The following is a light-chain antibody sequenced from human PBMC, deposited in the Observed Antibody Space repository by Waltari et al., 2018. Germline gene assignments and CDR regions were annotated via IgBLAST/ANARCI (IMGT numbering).Light chain of an antibody. CDR3: QQSYSSPWT. J-gene: IGKJ1*01. CDR1: QSIRDY. Sequence: IQMTQSPPALSASVGDRVAITCRASQSIRDYLHWYQQKPGKAPRVLLYTASSLQRGVPTRFSGSGSGTEFTLTISTLQPEDAATYYCQQSYSSPWTFGQGTKVEIK. V-gene: IGKV1-39*01. CDR2: TAS.